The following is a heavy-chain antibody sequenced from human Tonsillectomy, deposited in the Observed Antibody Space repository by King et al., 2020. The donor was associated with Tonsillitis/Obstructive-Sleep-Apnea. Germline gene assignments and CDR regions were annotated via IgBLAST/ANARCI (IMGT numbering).Heavy chain of an antibody. CDR3: ARGADDCSGWYGGSYDCMDV. Sequence: VQLQQWGAGLLKPWETLSLTCAVYGGSFSGYYWSWIRQPPGKGLEWIGEINHSGSTNYNPSLKSRVTISVDTSKNQFSLKLSSVTAADTAMYYCARGADDCSGWYGGSYDCMDVWGRGPTVTVSS. CDR2: INHSGST. J-gene: IGHJ6*03. D-gene: IGHD6-19*01. V-gene: IGHV4-34*01. CDR1: GGSFSGYY.